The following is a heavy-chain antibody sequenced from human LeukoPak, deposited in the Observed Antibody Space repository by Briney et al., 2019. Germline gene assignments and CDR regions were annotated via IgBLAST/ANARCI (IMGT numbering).Heavy chain of an antibody. J-gene: IGHJ3*02. Sequence: SETLSLTCTVSGGSISSSSYYWGWIRQPPGKGLEWTGSIYYSGSTYYNPSLKSRVTISVDTSTNQFSLKLSSVTAADTAVYYCARLITYDSSGYYPDAFDIWGQGTMVTVSS. CDR3: ARLITYDSSGYYPDAFDI. V-gene: IGHV4-39*01. CDR1: GGSISSSSYY. CDR2: IYYSGST. D-gene: IGHD3-22*01.